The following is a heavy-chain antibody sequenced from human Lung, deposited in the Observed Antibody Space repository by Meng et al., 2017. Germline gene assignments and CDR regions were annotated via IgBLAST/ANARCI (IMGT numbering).Heavy chain of an antibody. Sequence: QVHPVQSGAEVKKPGASVKVSCKSSDYTFTGYGVSWVRQAPEQGLECMAWLGAHDGDRSHAPRFQGRVTVTADRLTATSFMELRNLRYDDTAVYYCARGTPGRSYSDFWGQGTLVTVSS. CDR1: DYTFTGYG. D-gene: IGHD3-10*01. J-gene: IGHJ4*02. V-gene: IGHV1-18*04. CDR3: ARGTPGRSYSDF. CDR2: LGAHDGDR.